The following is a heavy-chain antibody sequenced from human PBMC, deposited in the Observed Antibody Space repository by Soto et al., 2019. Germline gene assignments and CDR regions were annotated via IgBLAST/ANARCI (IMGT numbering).Heavy chain of an antibody. J-gene: IGHJ6*02. CDR1: GFTVSSNY. Sequence: GGSLRLSCAASGFTVSSNYMSWVRQAPGKGLEWVSVIYSGGSTYYADSVKGRFTISRDNSKNTLYLQMNSLRAEDTAVYYCARDSVVREIRPTTYGMDVWGQGTTVTVSS. CDR2: IYSGGST. V-gene: IGHV3-66*01. D-gene: IGHD3-10*01. CDR3: ARDSVVREIRPTTYGMDV.